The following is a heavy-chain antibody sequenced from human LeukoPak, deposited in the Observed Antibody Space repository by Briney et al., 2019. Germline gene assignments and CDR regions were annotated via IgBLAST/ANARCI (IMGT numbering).Heavy chain of an antibody. CDR2: ISWNSGSI. V-gene: IGHV3-9*01. Sequence: RPGGSLRLSCAASGFTFDDYAMHWVRQAPGKGLEWVSGISWNSGSIGYADSVKGRFTISRDNAKNSLYLQMNSLRAEDTALYYCAKTSVRYPAEDYYYGMDVWGQGTTVTVSS. J-gene: IGHJ6*02. CDR3: AKTSVRYPAEDYYYGMDV. CDR1: GFTFDDYA. D-gene: IGHD2-2*02.